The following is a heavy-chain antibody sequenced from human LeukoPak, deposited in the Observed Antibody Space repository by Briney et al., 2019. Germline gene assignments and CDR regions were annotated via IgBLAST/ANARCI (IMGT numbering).Heavy chain of an antibody. V-gene: IGHV4-59*01. CDR1: GGSISGYY. J-gene: IGHJ6*02. CDR2: TYYSGST. Sequence: KPSETLSLTCTVSGGSISGYYWSWLRQSPGKGLEWIGYTYYSGSTRYNPSLESRVTISVDTSKNQFSLNLSSVTAADTALYYCARERGHLDYSSGWSPGGLNYYGMDVWGQGTTVTVSS. D-gene: IGHD6-19*01. CDR3: ARERGHLDYSSGWSPGGLNYYGMDV.